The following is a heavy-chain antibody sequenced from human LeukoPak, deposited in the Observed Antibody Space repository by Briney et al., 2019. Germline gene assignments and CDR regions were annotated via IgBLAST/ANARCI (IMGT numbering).Heavy chain of an antibody. D-gene: IGHD3-22*01. Sequence: PGGSLRLSCAASGFTFSSYVMHWVRQAPGKGLEWVSSISSSSSYIYYADSVKGRFTISRDNAKNSLYLQMSSLRAEDTAVYYCARAGSYYDSSGYYYVGWGQGTLVTVSS. V-gene: IGHV3-21*01. CDR1: GFTFSSYV. CDR2: ISSSSSYI. CDR3: ARAGSYYDSSGYYYVG. J-gene: IGHJ4*02.